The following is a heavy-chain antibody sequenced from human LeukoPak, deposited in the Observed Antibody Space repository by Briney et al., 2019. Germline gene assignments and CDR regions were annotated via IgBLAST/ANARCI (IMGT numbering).Heavy chain of an antibody. Sequence: RASVKVPCKASGYTFTSYDINWVRQATGQGLEWMGWMNPNSGNTGYAQKFQGRVTMTRNTSISTAYMELSSLRSEDTAVYYCARPGWELLWPFDYWGQGTLVTVSS. CDR2: MNPNSGNT. CDR1: GYTFTSYD. CDR3: ARPGWELLWPFDY. J-gene: IGHJ4*02. V-gene: IGHV1-8*01. D-gene: IGHD1-26*01.